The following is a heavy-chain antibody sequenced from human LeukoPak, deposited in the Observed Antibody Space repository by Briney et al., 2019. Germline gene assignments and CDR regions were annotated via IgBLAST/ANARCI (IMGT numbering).Heavy chain of an antibody. J-gene: IGHJ3*02. CDR2: IYYSGST. CDR3: ARVSSYDYIWGSHYDAFDI. D-gene: IGHD3-16*01. V-gene: IGHV4-59*01. Sequence: SETLSLTCTVSGGSISSYYWSWIRQPPGKGLEWIGYIYYSGSTNYNPSLKSRVTISVDTSKNQFSLKLSSVTAADTAVYYCARVSSYDYIWGSHYDAFDIWGQGTMVIVSS. CDR1: GGSISSYY.